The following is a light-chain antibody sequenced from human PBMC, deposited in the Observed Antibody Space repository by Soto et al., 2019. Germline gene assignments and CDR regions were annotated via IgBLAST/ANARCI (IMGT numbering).Light chain of an antibody. V-gene: IGKV1-6*01. Sequence: AIQMTQSPSSLSASVGDRVTITCRASLGIRSDLVWYQQKPGKAPKLLIYAASSLQSGVPSRFSGSGSGTDFTLTISSLQPEDFATYYCQQANSFPLTFGGGTKVDIK. CDR3: QQANSFPLT. J-gene: IGKJ4*01. CDR1: LGIRSD. CDR2: AAS.